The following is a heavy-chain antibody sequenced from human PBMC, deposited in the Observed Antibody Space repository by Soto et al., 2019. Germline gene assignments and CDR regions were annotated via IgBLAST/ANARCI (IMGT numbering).Heavy chain of an antibody. CDR3: ARAPSYDFWSGYYSPGDAFDI. J-gene: IGHJ3*02. CDR1: GYTFTGYY. D-gene: IGHD3-3*01. CDR2: INPNSGGT. V-gene: IGHV1-2*04. Sequence: ASVKVSCKASGYTFTGYYMHWVRQAPGQGLEWMGWINPNSGGTNYAQKFQGWVTMTRDTSISTAHMELSRLRSDDTAVYYCARAPSYDFWSGYYSPGDAFDIWGQGTMVTVSS.